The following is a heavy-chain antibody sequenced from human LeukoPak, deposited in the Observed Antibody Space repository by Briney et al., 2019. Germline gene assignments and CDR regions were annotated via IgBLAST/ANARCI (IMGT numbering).Heavy chain of an antibody. CDR1: GFTFSSYG. D-gene: IGHD1-14*01. Sequence: PGGSLRLSCAASGFTFSSYGMHWVRQAPGKGLEWVAVIWYDGSNKYYADSVKGRFTISRDNSKNTLYLQMNSLRAEDTAVYYCAHPAGVTPENYFDYWGQGTLVTVSS. V-gene: IGHV3-33*01. J-gene: IGHJ4*02. CDR2: IWYDGSNK. CDR3: AHPAGVTPENYFDY.